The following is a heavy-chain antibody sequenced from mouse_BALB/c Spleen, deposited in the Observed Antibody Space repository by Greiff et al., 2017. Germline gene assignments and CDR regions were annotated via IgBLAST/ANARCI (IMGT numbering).Heavy chain of an antibody. V-gene: IGHV14-3*02. J-gene: IGHJ1*01. CDR2: IDPANGNT. D-gene: IGHD2-5*01. CDR1: GFNIKDTY. CDR3: ARSNYWYFDV. Sequence: EVKLMESGAELVKPGASVKLSCTASGFNIKDTYMHWVKQRPEQGLEWIGRIDPANGNTKYDPKFQGKATITADTSSNTAYLQLSSLTSEDTAVYYCARSNYWYFDVWGAGTTVTVSS.